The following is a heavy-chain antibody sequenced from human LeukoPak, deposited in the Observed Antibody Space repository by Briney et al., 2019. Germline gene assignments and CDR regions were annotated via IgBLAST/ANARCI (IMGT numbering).Heavy chain of an antibody. V-gene: IGHV4-39*01. CDR2: IYSSGST. Sequence: PSETLSLTCSVSGGSISSISYYWGWIRQPPGKGLEWIGNIYSSGSTYNNPSLKSRVIISVDTSKNQFSLKLTSLTAADTAVYYCARQGVVGATGFDYWGQGTLVTVSS. D-gene: IGHD1-26*01. CDR3: ARQGVVGATGFDY. J-gene: IGHJ4*02. CDR1: GGSISSISYY.